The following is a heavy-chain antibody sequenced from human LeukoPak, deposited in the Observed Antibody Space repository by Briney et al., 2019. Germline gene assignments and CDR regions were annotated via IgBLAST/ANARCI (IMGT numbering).Heavy chain of an antibody. Sequence: SETLSLTCAVYGGSFSGYYWSWIRQPPGKGLEWIGEINHSGNTNYNPSLKSRVTISVDKSKNQFSLKLSSVTAAETAVYYCARGGYCSGGSCYGGGFDYWGQGTLVTVSS. D-gene: IGHD2-15*01. V-gene: IGHV4-34*01. CDR3: ARGGYCSGGSCYGGGFDY. CDR1: GGSFSGYY. J-gene: IGHJ4*02. CDR2: INHSGNT.